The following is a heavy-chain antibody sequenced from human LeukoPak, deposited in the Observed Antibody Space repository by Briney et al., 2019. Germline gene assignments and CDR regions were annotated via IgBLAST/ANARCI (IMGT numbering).Heavy chain of an antibody. V-gene: IGHV4-61*02. CDR3: ARDWYYFDY. J-gene: IGHJ4*02. CDR2: IYTSGST. CDR1: GGSISSGSYY. Sequence: SETLSLTCTVSGGSISSGSYYWSWIRQPAGKGLEWIGRIYTSGSTNYNPSLKSRVTISVDTSKNQFSLKLSSVTAADTAVYYCARDWYYFDYWGQGTLVTVSS.